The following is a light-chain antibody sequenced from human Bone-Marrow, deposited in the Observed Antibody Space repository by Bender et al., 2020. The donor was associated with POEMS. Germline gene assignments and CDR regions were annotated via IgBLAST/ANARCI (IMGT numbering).Light chain of an antibody. CDR1: ALPKQY. CDR3: LSADTTGTYRM. Sequence: SNELTQPPSMSVSPGQTAKITCSGDALPKQYAHWYQQKPGQAPLLLIYKDTERHSGIPERFSGSTSGTTVTLTISGVQAEDEADYYCLSADTTGTYRMFGGGTKLNVL. CDR2: KDT. J-gene: IGLJ3*02. V-gene: IGLV3-25*02.